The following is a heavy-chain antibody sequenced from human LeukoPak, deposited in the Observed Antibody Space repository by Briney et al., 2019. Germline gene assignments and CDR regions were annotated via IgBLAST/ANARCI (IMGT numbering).Heavy chain of an antibody. CDR2: IYHSGST. Sequence: SETLSLTCTVSGGSISSGGYYWSWIRQPPGKGLEWIGYIYHSGSTYYNPSLKSRVTISVDRSKNQFSLKLSSVTAADTAVYYCARVGDSSGYYYGELDYWGQGTLVIVSS. D-gene: IGHD3-22*01. V-gene: IGHV4-30-2*01. J-gene: IGHJ4*02. CDR1: GGSISSGGYY. CDR3: ARVGDSSGYYYGELDY.